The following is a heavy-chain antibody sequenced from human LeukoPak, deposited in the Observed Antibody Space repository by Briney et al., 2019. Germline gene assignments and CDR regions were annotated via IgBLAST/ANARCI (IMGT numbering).Heavy chain of an antibody. D-gene: IGHD6-19*01. J-gene: IGHJ3*02. V-gene: IGHV3-48*03. CDR2: ISSSGSTI. CDR3: ARDLEQWLEGTAFDI. CDR1: GFTFSSYE. Sequence: GSLRLSCAASGFTFSSYEMNWVRQAPGKGLEWVSYISSSGSTIYYADSVKGRFTISRDNAKNSLYLQMNSLRAEDTAVYYCARDLEQWLEGTAFDIWGQGTMVTVSS.